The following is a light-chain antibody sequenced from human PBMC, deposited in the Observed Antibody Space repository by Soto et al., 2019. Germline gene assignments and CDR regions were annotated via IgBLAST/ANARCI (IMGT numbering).Light chain of an antibody. V-gene: IGKV3-20*01. CDR2: GVS. CDR3: QQYIASPQT. CDR1: QTVNRNY. Sequence: EIVLTQSPGTLALSLGDGATLSCRASQTVNRNYLAWYLQKPGQPPRLLVYGVSNRAPGVPDRFSGGGSGTDFTLTIARLEPDDFGTYYCQQYIASPQTFGQGTRVDVK. J-gene: IGKJ1*01.